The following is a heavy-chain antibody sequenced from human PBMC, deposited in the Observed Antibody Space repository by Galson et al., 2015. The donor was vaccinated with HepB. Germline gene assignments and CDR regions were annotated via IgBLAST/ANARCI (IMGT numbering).Heavy chain of an antibody. V-gene: IGHV3-48*02. CDR3: VRDVNKPYYDFWGGHLMDV. CDR2: ISSSGVI. J-gene: IGHJ6*02. D-gene: IGHD3-3*01. Sequence: SLRLSCAASGFTFSSYSMDWVRQVPGKGLEWISYISSSGVIFYADSVKGRFTISRDNARNSLYLQMNSLRDEDTAVYYCVRDVNKPYYDFWGGHLMDVWGQGTTVTVSS. CDR1: GFTFSSYS.